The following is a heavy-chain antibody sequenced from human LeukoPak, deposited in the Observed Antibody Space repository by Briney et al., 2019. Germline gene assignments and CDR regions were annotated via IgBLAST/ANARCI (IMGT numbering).Heavy chain of an antibody. CDR1: GYSFTSYW. V-gene: IGHV5-51*01. D-gene: IGHD3-22*01. CDR2: IYPGDSDT. Sequence: GESLKISCKGSGYSFTSYWIGWVRQMPGKGLEWMGIIYPGDSDTRYSPSFQGQVTISADKSISTAYPQWSSLKASDTAMYYCALIYDSSGYSFDYWGQGTLVTVSS. CDR3: ALIYDSSGYSFDY. J-gene: IGHJ4*02.